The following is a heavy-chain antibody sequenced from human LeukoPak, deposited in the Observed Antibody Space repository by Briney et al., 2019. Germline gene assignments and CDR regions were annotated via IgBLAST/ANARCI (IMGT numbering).Heavy chain of an antibody. Sequence: GVSLRLSCAASGFTFSSYSMNWVRQDPGKGLEWGSSISSSSYIYYADSVKGRFTISRDNAKNSLYLQMNSLRAEDTAVYYCARDTSDDIVVVPAALVFDYWGQGTLVTVSS. CDR2: ISSSSYI. CDR1: GFTFSSYS. V-gene: IGHV3-21*01. J-gene: IGHJ4*02. D-gene: IGHD2-2*01. CDR3: ARDTSDDIVVVPAALVFDY.